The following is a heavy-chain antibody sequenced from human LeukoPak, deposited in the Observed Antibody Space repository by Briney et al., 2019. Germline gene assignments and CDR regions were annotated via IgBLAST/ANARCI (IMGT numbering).Heavy chain of an antibody. CDR1: GGTFSSYA. Sequence: GASVKVSCKASGGTFSSYAISWVRQAPGQGLEWMGGIIPIFGTASYAQKFQGRVTITTDESTSTAYMELSSLRSEDTAVYYCAREGHETYYYDSSGYYYPYWGQGTLVTVSS. V-gene: IGHV1-69*05. D-gene: IGHD3-22*01. CDR2: IIPIFGTA. CDR3: AREGHETYYYDSSGYYYPY. J-gene: IGHJ4*02.